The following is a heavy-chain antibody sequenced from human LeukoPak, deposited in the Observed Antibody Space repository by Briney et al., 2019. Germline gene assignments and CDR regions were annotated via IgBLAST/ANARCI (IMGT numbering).Heavy chain of an antibody. CDR3: ARDRASYGDYPTDFDY. Sequence: ASVKVSCKASGYTFTSYGISWVRQAPGQGLEWMGWISAYNGNTNYAQKLQGRVTMTTDTSTSTAYMELGSLRSDDTAVYYCARDRASYGDYPTDFDYWDQGTLVTVSS. CDR1: GYTFTSYG. D-gene: IGHD4-17*01. J-gene: IGHJ4*02. V-gene: IGHV1-18*01. CDR2: ISAYNGNT.